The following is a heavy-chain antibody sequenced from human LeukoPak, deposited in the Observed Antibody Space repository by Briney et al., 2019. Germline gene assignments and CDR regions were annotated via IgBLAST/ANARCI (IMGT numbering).Heavy chain of an antibody. J-gene: IGHJ4*02. V-gene: IGHV3-7*01. D-gene: IGHD6-19*01. CDR2: IKRDGSDK. Sequence: GGSLRLSCAASGFTFSSYWMSWVRQAPGKGLEWVANIKRDGSDKYYVGSVEGRFTISRDNDKNSLYLQMSSLRAEDTAIYYCARALYNRGWYPDYFDSWGQGALVTVSS. CDR3: ARALYNRGWYPDYFDS. CDR1: GFTFSSYW.